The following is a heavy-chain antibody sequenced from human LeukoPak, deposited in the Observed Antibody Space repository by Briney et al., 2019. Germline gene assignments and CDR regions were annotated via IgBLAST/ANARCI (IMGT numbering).Heavy chain of an antibody. CDR3: AIGPYCSSSSCLPFGY. Sequence: PGGSLRLSCAASGFTFDDYGMSWVRQAPGKGLEWVSYISSSSTTKKYADSVKGRFTISRDNAKNSLYLQMNSLRDEDTAVYYCAIGPYCSSSSCLPFGYWGQGTLVTVSS. CDR1: GFTFDDYG. D-gene: IGHD2-2*01. V-gene: IGHV3-48*02. J-gene: IGHJ4*02. CDR2: ISSSSTTK.